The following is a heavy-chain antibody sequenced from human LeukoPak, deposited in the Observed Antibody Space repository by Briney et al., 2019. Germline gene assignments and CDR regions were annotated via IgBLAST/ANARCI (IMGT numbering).Heavy chain of an antibody. V-gene: IGHV4-59*12. CDR2: IYYSGST. Sequence: PSETLSLTCTVSGGSISSYYWSWIRQPPGKGLEWIGNIYYSGSTNYNPSLKSRVTMSVDTSKNQFSLKLSSVTAADTAVYYCARENGITAAGSIDYWGQGTLVTVSS. D-gene: IGHD6-13*01. CDR1: GGSISSYY. J-gene: IGHJ4*02. CDR3: ARENGITAAGSIDY.